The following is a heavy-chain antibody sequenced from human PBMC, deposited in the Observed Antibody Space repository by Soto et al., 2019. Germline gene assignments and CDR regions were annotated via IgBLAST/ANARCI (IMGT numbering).Heavy chain of an antibody. CDR1: GFTFSSYS. CDR3: AREGPTDYYDSSGYYGSYYFDY. D-gene: IGHD3-22*01. V-gene: IGHV3-21*01. J-gene: IGHJ4*02. Sequence: PGGSLRLSCAASGFTFSSYSMNWVRQAPGKGLEWVSSISSSSSYIYYADSVKGRFTISRDNAKNSLYLQMNSLRAEDTAVYYCAREGPTDYYDSSGYYGSYYFDYWGQGTLVTVSS. CDR2: ISSSSSYI.